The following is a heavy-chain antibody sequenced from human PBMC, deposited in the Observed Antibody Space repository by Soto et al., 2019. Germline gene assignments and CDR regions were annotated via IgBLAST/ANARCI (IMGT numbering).Heavy chain of an antibody. CDR3: AKRPLATVFGVAGNRFDP. J-gene: IGHJ5*02. Sequence: EVQLLESGGGLVQPGGSLRLSCAASGFTFSTYAMTWVRQAPGKGLEWVSGISGSGGSTYYADSVKGRFTISRDNSKNRLYLQMNSLRAEDTAVYYCAKRPLATVFGVAGNRFDPWGQGTLVTVSS. CDR1: GFTFSTYA. D-gene: IGHD3-3*01. CDR2: ISGSGGST. V-gene: IGHV3-23*01.